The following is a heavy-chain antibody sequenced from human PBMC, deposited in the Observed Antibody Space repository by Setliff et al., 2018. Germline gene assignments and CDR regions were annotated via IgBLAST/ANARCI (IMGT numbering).Heavy chain of an antibody. D-gene: IGHD5-18*01. CDR3: ARDRPGYSYGSLGYYYYYMDV. CDR1: GGSISSYY. Sequence: PSETLSLTCTVSGGSISSYYWSWIRQPAGKGLEWIGRIYTSGSTNYNPSLKSRVTMSVDTSKNQFSLKLSSVTAADTAVYYCARDRPGYSYGSLGYYYYYMDVWGKGTTVTVSS. J-gene: IGHJ6*03. V-gene: IGHV4-4*07. CDR2: IYTSGST.